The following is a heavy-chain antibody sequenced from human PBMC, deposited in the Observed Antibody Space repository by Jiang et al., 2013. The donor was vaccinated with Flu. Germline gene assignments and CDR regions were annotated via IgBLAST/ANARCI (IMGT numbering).Heavy chain of an antibody. Sequence: GAEVKKPGSSVKVSCKASGGTFSSYAISWVRQAPGQGLEWMGRIIPILGIANYAQKFQGRVTITADKSTSTAYMELSSLRSEDTAVYYCARTPLNYSNYSDYWGQGTLVTVSS. D-gene: IGHD4-11*01. CDR3: ARTPLNYSNYSDY. J-gene: IGHJ4*02. V-gene: IGHV1-69*04. CDR1: GGTFSSYA. CDR2: IIPILGIA.